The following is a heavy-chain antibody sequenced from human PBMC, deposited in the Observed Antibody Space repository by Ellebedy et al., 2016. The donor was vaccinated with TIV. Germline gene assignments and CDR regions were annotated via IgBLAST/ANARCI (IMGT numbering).Heavy chain of an antibody. J-gene: IGHJ4*02. V-gene: IGHV3-48*04. D-gene: IGHD2-2*01. Sequence: ETLSLTCAASGFTFSSYWMSWVRQAPGKGLEWVSYISSSGSTIYYADSVKGRFTISRDNAKNSLYLQMNSLRAEDTAVYYCARGRGCTGTSCYFDSWGQGTLVTVSS. CDR2: ISSSGSTI. CDR3: ARGRGCTGTSCYFDS. CDR1: GFTFSSYW.